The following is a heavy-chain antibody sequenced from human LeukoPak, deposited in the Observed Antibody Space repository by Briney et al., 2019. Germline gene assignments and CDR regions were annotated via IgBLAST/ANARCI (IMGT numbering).Heavy chain of an antibody. CDR2: FDPDSGVT. CDR3: ARARLWTYDI. V-gene: IGHV1-2*02. J-gene: IGHJ3*02. CDR1: GYTLAAQY. Sequence: ASMKVSCKASGYTLAAQYLHWVRQAPGQGLEWMGWFDPDSGVTLYGQKFQGRVAMTGDKSISTAYMELSSLTSDDTAVYYCARARLWTYDIWGQGTVVTVS. D-gene: IGHD3-16*01.